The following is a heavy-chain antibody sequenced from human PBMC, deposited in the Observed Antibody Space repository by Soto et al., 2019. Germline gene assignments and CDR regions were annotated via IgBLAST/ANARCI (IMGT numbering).Heavy chain of an antibody. CDR2: INPNSGGT. J-gene: IGHJ4*02. D-gene: IGHD6-19*01. Sequence: ASVKVSCKASGYTFTGYYMHWVRQAPGQGLEWMGWINPNSGGTNYAQKFQGRVTMTRDTSISTAYMELSRLRSDDTAVYYCARPSALAAADFDYWGQGTLVRVSS. CDR1: GYTFTGYY. V-gene: IGHV1-2*02. CDR3: ARPSALAAADFDY.